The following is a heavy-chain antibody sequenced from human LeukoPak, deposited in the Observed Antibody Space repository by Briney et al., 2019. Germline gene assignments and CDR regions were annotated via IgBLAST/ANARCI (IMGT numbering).Heavy chain of an antibody. CDR2: IYTSGST. CDR3: ARDGRGSLNWFDP. D-gene: IGHD3-10*01. V-gene: IGHV4-61*02. J-gene: IGHJ5*02. CDR1: GGSISSGSYY. Sequence: PSETLSLTCTVSGGSISSGSYYWSWIRQPAGKGLEWIGRIYTSGSTNYNPSLKSRVTMSVDTSKNQFSLTLSSVTAADTAVYYCARDGRGSLNWFDPWGQGTLGTVSS.